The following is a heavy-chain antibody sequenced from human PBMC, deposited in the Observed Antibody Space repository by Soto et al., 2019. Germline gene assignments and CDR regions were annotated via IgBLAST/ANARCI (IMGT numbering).Heavy chain of an antibody. J-gene: IGHJ1*01. CDR2: ISPAGTNQ. CDR3: ARENSRISPRLFQH. Sequence: GGPLILSCVASGFIFSDYAMHWARQAPGKGLEWVALISPAGTNQYYADSAKGRFTISRDNSKNTLYLQMNSLRPEDTGLYYCARENSRISPRLFQHWGHGTLVTVSS. D-gene: IGHD6-6*01. CDR1: GFIFSDYA. V-gene: IGHV3-30-3*01.